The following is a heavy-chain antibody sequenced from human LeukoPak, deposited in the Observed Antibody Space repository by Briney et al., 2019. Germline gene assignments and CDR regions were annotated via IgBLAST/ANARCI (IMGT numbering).Heavy chain of an antibody. V-gene: IGHV1-8*01. CDR2: MNPNSGNT. CDR3: ARGKYSSSRYGQATDY. Sequence: ASVKVSCKASGYTFTSYDINWVRQATGQGLEWMGWMNPNSGNTGYAQKFQGRVTMTRNTSISTAYMELSSLRSEDTAVYYCARGKYSSSRYGQATDYWGQGTLVTVSS. CDR1: GYTFTSYD. D-gene: IGHD6-13*01. J-gene: IGHJ4*02.